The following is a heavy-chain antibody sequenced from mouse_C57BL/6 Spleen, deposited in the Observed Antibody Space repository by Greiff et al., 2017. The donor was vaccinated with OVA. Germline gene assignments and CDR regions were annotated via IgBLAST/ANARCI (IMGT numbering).Heavy chain of an antibody. D-gene: IGHD2-5*01. V-gene: IGHV1-64*01. CDR1: GYTFTSYW. CDR2: IHPNCGST. J-gene: IGHJ4*01. Sequence: VLLQQPGAELVKPGASVKLSCQASGYTFTSYWMHWLQQRPGQGLAWIGMIHPNCGSTNYTEKFKSKATLTVDKSSSTAYMQLSSLTSEDAEVYYCAREDYYSNYGDAMDYWGQGTSVTVSS. CDR3: AREDYYSNYGDAMDY.